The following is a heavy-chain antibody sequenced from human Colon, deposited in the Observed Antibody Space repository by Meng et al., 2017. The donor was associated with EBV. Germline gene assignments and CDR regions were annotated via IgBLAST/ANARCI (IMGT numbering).Heavy chain of an antibody. J-gene: IGHJ4*02. D-gene: IGHD1-26*01. Sequence: QGRLKRSGPGWGKPSGTLSLTCGVSGVSISSNIRWTWVRQPPGKGLEWIGDIDDSGSTNYNPSLNSRISISLDKSKNHFSLKVNSVTAADTAVYYCARGKQDAWELLAYWGQGALVTVSS. CDR1: GVSISSNIR. V-gene: IGHV4-4*02. CDR2: IDDSGST. CDR3: ARGKQDAWELLAY.